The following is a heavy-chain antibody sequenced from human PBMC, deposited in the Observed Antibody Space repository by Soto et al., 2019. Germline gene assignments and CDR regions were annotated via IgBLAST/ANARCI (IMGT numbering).Heavy chain of an antibody. V-gene: IGHV3-30*18. J-gene: IGHJ4*02. D-gene: IGHD1-26*01. CDR1: GITFSSYG. CDR3: AKEGGSYKIDY. CDR2: ISYDGSNK. Sequence: PGGSLRLSCAASGITFSSYGMHWVRQAPGKGLEWVAVISYDGSNKYYADSVKGRFTISRDNSKNTLYLQMNSLRAEDTAVYYCAKEGGSYKIDYWGQGTLVTVSS.